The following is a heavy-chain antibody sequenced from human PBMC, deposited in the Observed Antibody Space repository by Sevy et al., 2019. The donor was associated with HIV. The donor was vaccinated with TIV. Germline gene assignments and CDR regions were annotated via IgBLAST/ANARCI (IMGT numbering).Heavy chain of an antibody. V-gene: IGHV1-2*02. CDR2: INPNSGGT. D-gene: IGHD1-26*01. CDR3: ARSLYSGSYYFDY. Sequence: ASVKVSCKASGYTFTGYYMHWVRQAPGQGLEWMGWINPNSGGTNYAQKFQGRVTMTRDTSISTACMELSRLRSDDTAVYYCARSLYSGSYYFDYWGQGTLVTVSS. J-gene: IGHJ4*02. CDR1: GYTFTGYY.